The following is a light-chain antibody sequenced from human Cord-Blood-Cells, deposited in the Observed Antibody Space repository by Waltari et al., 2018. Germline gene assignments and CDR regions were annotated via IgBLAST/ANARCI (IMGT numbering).Light chain of an antibody. CDR2: GAS. CDR3: QQYNNWPRVT. V-gene: IGKV3-15*01. J-gene: IGKJ4*01. CDR1: QSVSSN. Sequence: EIVMTQSPATLSVSPGERATLSCRASQSVSSNLAWYQQKPGQAPRLLIYGASTRATGSPARFSCSGSGTEFTLTISSLQSEDFAVYYCQQYNNWPRVTFGGGTKVEIK.